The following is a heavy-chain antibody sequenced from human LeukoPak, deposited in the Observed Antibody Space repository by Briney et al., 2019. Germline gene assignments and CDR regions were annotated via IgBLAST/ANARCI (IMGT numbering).Heavy chain of an antibody. CDR3: ARDPDTAMAPGYFDY. D-gene: IGHD5-18*01. V-gene: IGHV4-4*02. CDR1: GGSISSSNW. J-gene: IGHJ4*02. Sequence: SGTLSLTCAVSGGSISSSNWWSWVRQPPGKGLEWIGEIYHSGSTNYNPSLKSRVTISVDKSKNQFSLKLSSVTAADTAVYYCARDPDTAMAPGYFDYWGQGTLVTVSS. CDR2: IYHSGST.